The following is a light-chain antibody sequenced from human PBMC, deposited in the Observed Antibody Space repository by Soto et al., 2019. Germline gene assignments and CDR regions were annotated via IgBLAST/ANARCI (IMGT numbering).Light chain of an antibody. V-gene: IGKV3-15*01. CDR1: QGIGDT. CDR2: DTS. Sequence: RLSPATLSVSKGEGATLSCRASQGIGDTLAWYQHKPGQTPRLLIYDTSIRATGVPARFSGSRSGAEFTLTISSLQSEDFAVYYCQHYVTWPLTFGGGTKVDIK. CDR3: QHYVTWPLT. J-gene: IGKJ4*01.